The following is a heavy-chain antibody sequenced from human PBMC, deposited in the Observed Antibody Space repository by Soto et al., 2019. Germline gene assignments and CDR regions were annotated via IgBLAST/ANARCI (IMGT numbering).Heavy chain of an antibody. CDR3: ARVPDR. Sequence: PSETLSLTCAVSGGSISSGDYSWSWIRQPPGKGLERIGYIYHSGSTYYNTSLKSRVTISVDRSKNQFSLKLSSVTAADTAVYYCARVPDRWGQGTLVTVSS. CDR2: IYHSGST. CDR1: GGSISSGDYS. D-gene: IGHD2-2*01. V-gene: IGHV4-30-2*01. J-gene: IGHJ5*02.